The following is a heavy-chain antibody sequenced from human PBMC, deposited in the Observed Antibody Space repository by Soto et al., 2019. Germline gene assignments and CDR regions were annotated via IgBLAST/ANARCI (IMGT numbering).Heavy chain of an antibody. Sequence: GGSLRLSCAASGFTFSSYSMNWVRQAPGKGLEWVSSISSSSSYIYYADSVKGRFTISRDNAKNSLYLQMNSLRAEDTAVYYCASGLVVPARRYYYYGIDVWGQGTTVTVSS. CDR3: ASGLVVPARRYYYYGIDV. CDR1: GFTFSSYS. V-gene: IGHV3-21*01. J-gene: IGHJ6*02. CDR2: ISSSSSYI. D-gene: IGHD2-2*01.